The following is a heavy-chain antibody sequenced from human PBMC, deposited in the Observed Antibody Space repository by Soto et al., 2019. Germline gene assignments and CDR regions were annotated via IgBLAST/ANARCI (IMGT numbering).Heavy chain of an antibody. J-gene: IGHJ4*02. Sequence: GGSLRLSCAASGFTFSEYWMSWVRQAPGKGLEWVAKIKVDGTEKHYVDSVKGRFTISRDNAKNSLYLEMNSLRVDDTAVYHCAGVRWDYKNSWYGHFDYWGQGT. V-gene: IGHV3-7*01. CDR3: AGVRWDYKNSWYGHFDY. CDR2: IKVDGTEK. D-gene: IGHD6-13*01. CDR1: GFTFSEYW.